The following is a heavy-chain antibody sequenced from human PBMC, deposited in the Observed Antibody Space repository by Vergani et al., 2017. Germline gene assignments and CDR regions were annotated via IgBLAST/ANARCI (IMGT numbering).Heavy chain of an antibody. CDR2: ISGSGAST. Sequence: EVQLLESGGGVVQPGGSLRLSCAASGFIFSSHAMTWVRQAPGKGLEWVSTISGSGASTYYADSLKGRFSISRDNSKNTLLLQMNSLRAKDTAVYYCAKSPNFNNRPTDYWGQGTLVTVSS. CDR3: AKSPNFNNRPTDY. V-gene: IGHV3-23*01. J-gene: IGHJ4*02. CDR1: GFIFSSHA. D-gene: IGHD1/OR15-1a*01.